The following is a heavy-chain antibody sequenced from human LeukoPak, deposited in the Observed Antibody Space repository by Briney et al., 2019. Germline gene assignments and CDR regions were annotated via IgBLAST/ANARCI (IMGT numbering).Heavy chain of an antibody. CDR2: INHSGST. V-gene: IGHV4-34*01. Sequence: SETLSLTCAVYGGSFSGYYWSWIRQPPGKGLEWIGEINHSGSTNYNPSLTSRVTISVDTSKNQFSLKLSSVTAADTAVYYCAKINSSGGYFDYWGKETLVTASP. D-gene: IGHD6-19*01. CDR1: GGSFSGYY. CDR3: AKINSSGGYFDY. J-gene: IGHJ4*02.